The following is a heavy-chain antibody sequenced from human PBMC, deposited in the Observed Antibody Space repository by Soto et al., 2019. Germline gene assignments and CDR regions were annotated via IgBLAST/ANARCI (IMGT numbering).Heavy chain of an antibody. V-gene: IGHV4-39*01. CDR2: IYYSGNT. D-gene: IGHD6-19*01. CDR3: ARSLQWQVQALDF. Sequence: PSETLSLTCTVSGGSISSSNYYWGWVRQPPGKGLQWIGSIYYSGNTYYNPSLKSRVTVFLDTSKNQFSLKLTSVTAADTAVYYCARSLQWQVQALDFWGQGTLVTVSS. CDR1: GGSISSSNYY. J-gene: IGHJ4*02.